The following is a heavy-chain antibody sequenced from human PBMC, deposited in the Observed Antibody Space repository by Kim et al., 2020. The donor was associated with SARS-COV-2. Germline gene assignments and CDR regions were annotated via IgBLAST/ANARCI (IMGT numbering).Heavy chain of an antibody. CDR2: MNQDGSHT. V-gene: IGHV3-7*01. Sequence: GGSLRLSCAASGFTFSSHWMSWVRQAPGQGLEWVANMNQDGSHTFYVDSVNGRFTISRDNTKNSVLLQMNSLGAEDTAVYYCTGGGRGEFWGQGTLVTVS. CDR1: GFTFSSHW. D-gene: IGHD3-10*01. J-gene: IGHJ4*02. CDR3: TGGGRGEF.